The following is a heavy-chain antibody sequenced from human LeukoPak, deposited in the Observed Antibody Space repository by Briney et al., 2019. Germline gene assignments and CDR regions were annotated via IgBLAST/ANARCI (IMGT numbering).Heavy chain of an antibody. CDR3: ARADGTTIAFDY. V-gene: IGHV1-69*13. CDR2: IIPIFGTA. Sequence: SVKVSCKASGGTFSSYAVSWVRQAPGQGLEWMGGIIPIFGTANYAQKFQGRVTITADESTSTAYMELSSLRSEDTAVYYCARADGTTIAFDYWGQGTLVTVSS. D-gene: IGHD1-1*01. J-gene: IGHJ4*02. CDR1: GGTFSSYA.